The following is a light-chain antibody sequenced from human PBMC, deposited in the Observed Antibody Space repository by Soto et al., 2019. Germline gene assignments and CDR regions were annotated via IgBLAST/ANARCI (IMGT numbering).Light chain of an antibody. CDR1: QSVSTN. CDR3: QQYNNWPV. CDR2: GAS. Sequence: EIVMTQSPATLSGSPGERVTLSCRASQSVSTNVAWYQQKPGQAPRLLLYGASTRATGIPARFSGSGSGTELTLTISSLQSEDFAVYYCQQYNNWPVFGQGTKVDIK. J-gene: IGKJ1*01. V-gene: IGKV3-15*01.